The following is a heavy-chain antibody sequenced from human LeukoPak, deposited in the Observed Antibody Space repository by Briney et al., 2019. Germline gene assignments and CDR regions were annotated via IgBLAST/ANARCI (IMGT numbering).Heavy chain of an antibody. D-gene: IGHD2-8*01. J-gene: IGHJ4*02. V-gene: IGHV3-23*01. CDR2: ISGSGGDT. CDR1: GFTFSSYA. CDR3: AKDTSVARYCTNDICSPFDY. Sequence: GGSLRLSCAASGFTFSSYAMSWVRQAPGKGLQWDSAISGSGGDTYDADSVKGRFTISRDNSKNTLYLQMNSLRAEDTAVYYCAKDTSVARYCTNDICSPFDYWGQGTLVTVSS.